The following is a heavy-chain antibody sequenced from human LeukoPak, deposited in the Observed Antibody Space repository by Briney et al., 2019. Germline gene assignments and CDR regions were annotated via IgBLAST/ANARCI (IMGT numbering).Heavy chain of an antibody. CDR1: GFTVGSNY. CDR2: ISYDGSVN. J-gene: IGHJ3*02. V-gene: IGHV3-30*18. D-gene: IGHD6-19*01. Sequence: PGGSLRLSCAASGFTVGSNYMSWVRQAPGKGLEWLAVISYDGSVNYYADSVKAQFTISRDNSKNTLYLQMNSLRPEDTAVYYCANNSSDFDAFDIWGQGTMVTVSS. CDR3: ANNSSDFDAFDI.